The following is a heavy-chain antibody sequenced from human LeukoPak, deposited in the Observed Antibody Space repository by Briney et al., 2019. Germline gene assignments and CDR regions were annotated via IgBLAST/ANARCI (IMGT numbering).Heavy chain of an antibody. D-gene: IGHD5-12*01. CDR2: ISSSGSTI. CDR3: AREGGDIVATIHVDY. V-gene: IGHV3-11*01. CDR1: GFTFSDYY. Sequence: GGSLRLSCAASGFTFSDYYMSWIRQAPGKGLEWVSYISSSGSTIYYADSVKGRFTISRDNAKNSLYQQMNSLRAEDTAVYYCAREGGDIVATIHVDYWGQGTLVTVSS. J-gene: IGHJ4*02.